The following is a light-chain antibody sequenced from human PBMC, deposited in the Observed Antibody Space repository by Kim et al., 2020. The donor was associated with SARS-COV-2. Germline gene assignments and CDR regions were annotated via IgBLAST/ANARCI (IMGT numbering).Light chain of an antibody. Sequence: EIVLTQSPGTLSLSPGERATLSCRASQSVTNRYLAWYQQKSGQAPRLLIYGASSRATGIPDRFSGSGSGTDFTLTISRLEPEDSTVYYCQQYDSSPSTFGQGTRLEIK. CDR1: QSVTNRY. CDR3: QQYDSSPST. J-gene: IGKJ5*01. V-gene: IGKV3-20*01. CDR2: GAS.